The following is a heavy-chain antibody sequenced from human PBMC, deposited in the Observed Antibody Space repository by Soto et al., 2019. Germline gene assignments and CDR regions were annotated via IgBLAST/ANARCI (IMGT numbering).Heavy chain of an antibody. V-gene: IGHV4-31*03. CDR3: ARVFSDRSNLYAL. CDR2: IYYSGST. Sequence: PSETLSLTCTVSGGSISSGGYYWSWIRQHPGKGLEWIGYIYYSGSTYYNPSLKSRVTISVDTSKNQFSLKLSSVTAADTAVYYCARVFSDRSNLYALWGQRTLVPVSS. D-gene: IGHD3-16*01. J-gene: IGHJ4*02. CDR1: GGSISSGGYY.